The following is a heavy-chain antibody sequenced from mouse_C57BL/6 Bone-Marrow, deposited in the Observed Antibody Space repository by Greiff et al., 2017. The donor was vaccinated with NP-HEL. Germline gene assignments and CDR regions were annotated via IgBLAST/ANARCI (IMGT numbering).Heavy chain of an antibody. J-gene: IGHJ4*01. CDR1: GYTFTDYE. V-gene: IGHV1-15*01. Sequence: VQLVESGAELVRPGASVTLSCKASGYTFTDYEMHWVKQTPVHGLEWIGAIDPETGGTAYNQKFKGKAILTADKSSSTAYMELRSLTSEDSAVYYCTRFPYGSSYYYAMDYWGQGTSVTVSS. CDR2: IDPETGGT. CDR3: TRFPYGSSYYYAMDY. D-gene: IGHD1-1*01.